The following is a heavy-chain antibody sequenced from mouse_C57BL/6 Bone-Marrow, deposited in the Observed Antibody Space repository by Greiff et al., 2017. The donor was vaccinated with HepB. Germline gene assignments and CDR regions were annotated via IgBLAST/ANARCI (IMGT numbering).Heavy chain of an antibody. D-gene: IGHD3-2*02. CDR2: IDPSDSET. CDR3: ARGSSGYVFLWFAY. Sequence: QVQLQQPGAELVRPGSSVKLSCKASGYTFTSYWVHWVKQRPIQGLEWIGNIDPSDSETHYNQKFKDKATLTVDKSSSTAYMQLSSLTSEDSAVYYCARGSSGYVFLWFAYWGQGTLVTVSA. CDR1: GYTFTSYW. J-gene: IGHJ3*01. V-gene: IGHV1-52*01.